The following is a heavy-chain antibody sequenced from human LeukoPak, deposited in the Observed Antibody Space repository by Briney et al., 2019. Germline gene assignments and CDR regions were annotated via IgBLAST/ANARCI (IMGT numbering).Heavy chain of an antibody. CDR1: GFTFSSSW. CDR3: ARGGAPYYYDSSGYYYYFDY. D-gene: IGHD3-22*01. J-gene: IGHJ4*02. V-gene: IGHV3-7*01. CDR2: IREDGSQK. Sequence: PGGSLRLSCAASGFTFSSSWMTWVRQAPGKGLEWVASIREDGSQKTAVDSVRGRFTISRDNAKNSAYLQMDSLRADDTAVYYCARGGAPYYYDSSGYYYYFDYWGQGTLVTVSS.